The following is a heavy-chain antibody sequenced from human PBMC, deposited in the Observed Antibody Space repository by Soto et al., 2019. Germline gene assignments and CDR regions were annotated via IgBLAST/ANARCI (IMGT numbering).Heavy chain of an antibody. CDR1: GYTFTSYY. CDR2: INPSGGST. Sequence: GASVKVSCKASGYTFTSYYMHWVRQAPGQGLEWMGIINPSGGSTSYAQKFQGRVTMTRDTSTSTVYMELSSLRSEDTAVYYCARSTRGRYSSSSHAGPFDYWGQGTLVTVSS. J-gene: IGHJ4*02. D-gene: IGHD6-6*01. V-gene: IGHV1-46*03. CDR3: ARSTRGRYSSSSHAGPFDY.